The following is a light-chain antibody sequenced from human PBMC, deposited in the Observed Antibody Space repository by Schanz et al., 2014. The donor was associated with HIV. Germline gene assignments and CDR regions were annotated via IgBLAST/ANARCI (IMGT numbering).Light chain of an antibody. CDR2: AAS. CDR1: QSISNY. CDR3: QQRSNWSTWT. J-gene: IGKJ1*01. V-gene: IGKV1-39*01. Sequence: DIQMTQSPSSLSASVGDRVTITCRASQSISNYLNWYQQKAGKAPKLLIYAASSLQSGVPSRFSGSGSGTDFTLTISSLQSEDFAVYYCQQRSNWSTWTFGQGTKVEIK.